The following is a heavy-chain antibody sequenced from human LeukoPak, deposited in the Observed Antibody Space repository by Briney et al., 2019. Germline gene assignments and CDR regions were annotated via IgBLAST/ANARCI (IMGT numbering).Heavy chain of an antibody. V-gene: IGHV4-34*01. CDR2: INHSGST. D-gene: IGHD3-3*01. CDR1: GGSFSGYY. Sequence: SETLSLTCAVYGGSFSGYYWSWIRQPPGKGLEWIGEINHSGSTNYNPSLKSRVTISVDTSKNQFSLKLSSVTAADTAAYYCARIGSGYYRPWGQGTLVTVSS. CDR3: ARIGSGYYRP. J-gene: IGHJ5*02.